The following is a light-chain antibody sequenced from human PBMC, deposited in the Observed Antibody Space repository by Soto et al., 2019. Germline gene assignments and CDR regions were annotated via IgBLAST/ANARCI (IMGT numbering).Light chain of an antibody. V-gene: IGKV3-20*01. Sequence: EIVLTQSPGTLSLSPGERATLSCRASQSVSSSYLAWYQQKPGQAPRLLIYAASSRATGIPDRFSGSGSGTDFTLTITRLEPEDFAVYYCQQSVDSPFTFGGGTKVEIK. CDR2: AAS. J-gene: IGKJ4*01. CDR3: QQSVDSPFT. CDR1: QSVSSSY.